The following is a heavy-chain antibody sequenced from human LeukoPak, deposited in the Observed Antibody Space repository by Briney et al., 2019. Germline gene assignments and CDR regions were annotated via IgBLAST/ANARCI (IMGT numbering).Heavy chain of an antibody. V-gene: IGHV3-23*01. CDR2: ISGSGGST. Sequence: GGSLRLSCAASGSTFSSYAMSWVRQAPGKGLEWVSAISGSGGSTYYADSVKGRFTISRDNSKNTLYLQMNSLRAEDTAVYYCAKDSLVITFGGLFDYWGQGTLVTVSS. J-gene: IGHJ4*02. CDR1: GSTFSSYA. CDR3: AKDSLVITFGGLFDY. D-gene: IGHD3-16*01.